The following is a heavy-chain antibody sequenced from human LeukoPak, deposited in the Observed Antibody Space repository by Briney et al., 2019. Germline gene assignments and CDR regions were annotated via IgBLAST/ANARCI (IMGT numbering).Heavy chain of an antibody. V-gene: IGHV4-39*01. D-gene: IGHD4-23*01. CDR3: AILHDYGGN. J-gene: IGHJ4*02. CDR2: IYYSGST. Sequence: SETLSLTCTVSGGSISSSSYYWGWIRQPPGKGLEWIGSIYYSGSTYYNPSLESRVTISVDTSKNQFSLKLSSVTAADTAVYYCAILHDYGGNLGQGTLVTVSS. CDR1: GGSISSSSYY.